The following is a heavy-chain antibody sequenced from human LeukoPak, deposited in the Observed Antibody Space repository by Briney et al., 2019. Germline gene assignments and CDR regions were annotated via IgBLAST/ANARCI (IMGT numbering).Heavy chain of an antibody. J-gene: IGHJ4*02. CDR1: GFTFSIYS. V-gene: IGHV3-21*01. CDR3: ARGPSCSSVSCYTTGLFDY. CDR2: ISSSSNSI. Sequence: GGSLRLSCTASGFTFSIYSMNWVRQAPGKGLEWVSSISSSSNSIYYAGSVKGQFTISRDNAKNSLYLQMNSLRAEDTAVYYCARGPSCSSVSCYTTGLFDYWGQGTLVTVSS. D-gene: IGHD2-15*01.